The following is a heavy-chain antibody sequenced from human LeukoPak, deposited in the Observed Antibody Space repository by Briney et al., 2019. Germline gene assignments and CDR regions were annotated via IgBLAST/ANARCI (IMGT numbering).Heavy chain of an antibody. D-gene: IGHD6-13*01. CDR2: IWYDGSNK. CDR1: GFTFSSYG. Sequence: GGSLRLSYAASGFTFSSYGMHWVRQAPGKGLEWVAVIWYDGSNKYYADSVKGRFTISRDNSKNTLYLQMNSLRAEDTAVYYCAREWAYSSSWFGGNYYYGMDVWGQGTTVTVSS. J-gene: IGHJ6*02. CDR3: AREWAYSSSWFGGNYYYGMDV. V-gene: IGHV3-33*01.